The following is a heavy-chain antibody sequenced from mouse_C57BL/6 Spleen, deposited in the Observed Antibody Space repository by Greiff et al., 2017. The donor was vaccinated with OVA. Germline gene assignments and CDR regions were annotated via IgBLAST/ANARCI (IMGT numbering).Heavy chain of an antibody. J-gene: IGHJ4*01. V-gene: IGHV5-17*01. Sequence: EVKVVESGGGLVKPGGSLKLSCAASGFTFSDYGMHWVRQAPEKGLEWVAYSSSGSSTIYYADTVKGRFTISRDNAKNTLFLQMTSLRSEDTAMYYCARQEENAMDYWGQGTSVTVSS. CDR3: ARQEENAMDY. CDR2: SSSGSSTI. CDR1: GFTFSDYG.